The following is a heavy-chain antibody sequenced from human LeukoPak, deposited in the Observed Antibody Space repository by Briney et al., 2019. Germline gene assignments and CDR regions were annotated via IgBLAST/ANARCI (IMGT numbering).Heavy chain of an antibody. CDR1: GFTFSSYA. Sequence: GGSLRLSCAASGFTFSSYAMNWVRQAPGKGLEWVSSGYSDGTAYYADSVKGRFTISRDNSKNTLSLQMNSLRAEDTAVYYCAKGSRIAARPTIWFDSWGQGTLVTVSS. V-gene: IGHV3-23*01. CDR3: AKGSRIAARPTIWFDS. J-gene: IGHJ5*01. D-gene: IGHD6-6*01. CDR2: SGYSDGTA.